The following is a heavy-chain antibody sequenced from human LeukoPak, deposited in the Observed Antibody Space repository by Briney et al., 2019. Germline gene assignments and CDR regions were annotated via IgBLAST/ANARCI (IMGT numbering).Heavy chain of an antibody. CDR3: ARMYCSSTSCYLLDY. D-gene: IGHD2-2*01. V-gene: IGHV3-48*04. CDR1: GFTFSSHS. CDR2: ITASSII. J-gene: IGHJ4*02. Sequence: GGSLRLSCAASGFTFSSHSMNWVRQAPGKGLEWLSYITASSIIYYADSVKGRFTTSRDNAKNSVYLHMNSLRVEDTAVYYCARMYCSSTSCYLLDYWGQGTLVTVSS.